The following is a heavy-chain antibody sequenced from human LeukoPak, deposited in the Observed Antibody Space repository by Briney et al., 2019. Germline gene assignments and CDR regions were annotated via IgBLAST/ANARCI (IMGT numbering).Heavy chain of an antibody. Sequence: QAGGSLRLSCAASGFIFSSFDMHWVRQAPGKGLEWVAFIRYDGTTKNYADSVKGRFAISRDNSKNTLCLQMNSLRAEDTAVYYCAKSATSHTIFDVWGQGTMVTVSS. D-gene: IGHD3-3*01. V-gene: IGHV3-30*02. J-gene: IGHJ3*01. CDR1: GFIFSSFD. CDR2: IRYDGTTK. CDR3: AKSATSHTIFDV.